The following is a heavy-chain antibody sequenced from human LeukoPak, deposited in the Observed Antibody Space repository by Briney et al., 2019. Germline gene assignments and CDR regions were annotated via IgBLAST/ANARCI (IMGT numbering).Heavy chain of an antibody. Sequence: ASVKVSCKASGYTFTSYGISWVRQAPGQGLEWMGWISAYNGNTNYAQKLQGRVTMTTDTSTSTAYMELRSLRSDDTAVYYCAXXXXXXXVRGDFDPWGQGTLVTVSS. J-gene: IGHJ5*02. CDR2: ISAYNGNT. V-gene: IGHV1-18*01. CDR1: GYTFTSYG. CDR3: AXXXXXXXVRGDFDP. D-gene: IGHD3-10*01.